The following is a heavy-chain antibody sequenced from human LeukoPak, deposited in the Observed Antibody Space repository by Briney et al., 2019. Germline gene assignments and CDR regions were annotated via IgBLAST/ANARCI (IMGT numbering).Heavy chain of an antibody. CDR2: IIPILGIG. J-gene: IGHJ4*02. CDR3: ARGNYYDSSGYYPPFDY. D-gene: IGHD3-22*01. Sequence: GSSVKVSCKASGGSFSSYGISWVRDAPGQGLEWVGRIIPILGIGNYAQKFQGRVTITADKSTRPASMQLSSLRSEDTAVYYCARGNYYDSSGYYPPFDYWGQGPLVTVSS. CDR1: GGSFSSYG. V-gene: IGHV1-69*04.